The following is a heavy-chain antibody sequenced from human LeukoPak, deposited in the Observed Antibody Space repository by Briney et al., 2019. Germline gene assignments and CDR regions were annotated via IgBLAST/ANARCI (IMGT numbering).Heavy chain of an antibody. D-gene: IGHD5-18*01. Sequence: GGSLKLSCAASGFTFSDSAMHWVRQASGKGLEWVGRIRSKAKSYATAYAASVKGRFTISRDDSKNTAYLQMNSLKIEDTAVYYCTRWPIGDTAMMDYWGQGTLVTVSS. CDR3: TRWPIGDTAMMDY. CDR1: GFTFSDSA. CDR2: IRSKAKSYAT. J-gene: IGHJ4*02. V-gene: IGHV3-73*01.